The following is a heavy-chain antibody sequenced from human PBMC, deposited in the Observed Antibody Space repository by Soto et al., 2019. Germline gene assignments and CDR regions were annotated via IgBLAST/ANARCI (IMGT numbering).Heavy chain of an antibody. CDR3: ARDQGKDWASFFDN. Sequence: PGGSLRLSCAASGFTFSNYWMTWVRQAPGQGLEWVANIKQDGIGEYYVDSVKGRFTVSRDNAKNLVYLQMNSLRGEDTAVYYCARDQGKDWASFFDNWGQGTLVTVSS. J-gene: IGHJ4*02. CDR1: GFTFSNYW. CDR2: IKQDGIGE. D-gene: IGHD3-9*01. V-gene: IGHV3-7*05.